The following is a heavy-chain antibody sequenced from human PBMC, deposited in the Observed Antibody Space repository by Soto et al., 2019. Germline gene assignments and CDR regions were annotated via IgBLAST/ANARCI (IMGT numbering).Heavy chain of an antibody. CDR3: ARVGHYYYGMDV. CDR2: INAGNDNT. CDR1: GYTFTTYV. V-gene: IGHV1-3*01. Sequence: QVQLVQSGAEVKKPGASVEVSCKASGYTFTTYVMHWVRQAPGQRLEWMGWINAGNDNTKYSQKFQGRVTITRDTSASTVYMELSSLSSEDAAVYYCARVGHYYYGMDVWGQGTTVTVSS. D-gene: IGHD3-3*01. J-gene: IGHJ6*02.